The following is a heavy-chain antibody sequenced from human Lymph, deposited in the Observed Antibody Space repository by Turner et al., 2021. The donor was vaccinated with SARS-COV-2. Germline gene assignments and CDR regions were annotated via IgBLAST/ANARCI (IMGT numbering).Heavy chain of an antibody. J-gene: IGHJ6*02. Sequence: QVQLVQSGAEVKKSGASVKVPFRASGYTFSSYGLSWVRQAPGQGPEWMGWISVYNGYTNYAQKIQGRVTMTTDTSTSTAYMELRSLRSDDTAVYYCAREGYCSSTSCYRGKYYYYGMDVWGQGTTVTVSS. CDR3: AREGYCSSTSCYRGKYYYYGMDV. CDR1: GYTFSSYG. CDR2: ISVYNGYT. D-gene: IGHD2-2*02. V-gene: IGHV1-18*04.